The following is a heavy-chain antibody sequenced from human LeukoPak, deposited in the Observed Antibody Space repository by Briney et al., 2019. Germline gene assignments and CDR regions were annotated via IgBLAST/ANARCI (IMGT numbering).Heavy chain of an antibody. Sequence: ASVKVSCKASGYTFTGYYMHWVRQAPGQGLEWMGWINPNSGGANYAQKFQGRVTMTRDTSISTAYMELSRLRSDDTAVYYCARVMGYGDYYYGMDVWGQGTTVTVSS. CDR2: INPNSGGA. CDR3: ARVMGYGDYYYGMDV. CDR1: GYTFTGYY. V-gene: IGHV1-2*02. J-gene: IGHJ6*02. D-gene: IGHD4-17*01.